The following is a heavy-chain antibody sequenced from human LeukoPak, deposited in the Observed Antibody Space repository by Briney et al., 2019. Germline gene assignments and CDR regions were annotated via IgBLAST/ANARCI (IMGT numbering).Heavy chain of an antibody. CDR2: ISYDGSNK. J-gene: IGHJ4*02. V-gene: IGHV3-30*04. D-gene: IGHD2-8*01. CDR1: GFTFSSYA. CDR3: AKGLMVYAIHY. Sequence: GGSLRLSCAASGFTFSSYAMHWVRQAPGKGLEWVAVISYDGSNKYYADSVKGRFTISRDNSKNTLYLQMNSLRAEDTAVYYCAKGLMVYAIHYWGQGTLVTVSS.